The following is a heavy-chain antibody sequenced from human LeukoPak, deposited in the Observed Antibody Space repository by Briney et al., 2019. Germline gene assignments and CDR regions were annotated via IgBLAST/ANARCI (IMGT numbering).Heavy chain of an antibody. CDR3: AAPGASGFVGNFWSGPLDF. Sequence: ATVKVSCRASGYTSTSHYMHWVRQAPGQGLEWMGVINPSAGTTTYPQKFQGRVTMNRDTSTSTVYMELSSLKSEDTAVYYCAAPGASGFVGNFWSGPLDFWGQGTLVTVSS. J-gene: IGHJ4*02. V-gene: IGHV1-46*01. D-gene: IGHD3-3*01. CDR1: GYTSTSHY. CDR2: INPSAGTT.